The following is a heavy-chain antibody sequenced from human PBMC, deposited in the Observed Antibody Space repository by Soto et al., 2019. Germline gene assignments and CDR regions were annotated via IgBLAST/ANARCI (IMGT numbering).Heavy chain of an antibody. D-gene: IGHD2-15*01. CDR1: GGTFSSYA. CDR2: IIPIFGTA. CDR3: ARLGYCSGGSCFNYYYYGMDV. V-gene: IGHV1-69*13. J-gene: IGHJ6*02. Sequence: SVKVSCKASGGTFSSYAISWVRQAPGQGLEWMGGIIPIFGTANYAQKFQGRVTITADESTSTAYMELSSLRSEDTAVYYCARLGYCSGGSCFNYYYYGMDVWGQGTTVTVSS.